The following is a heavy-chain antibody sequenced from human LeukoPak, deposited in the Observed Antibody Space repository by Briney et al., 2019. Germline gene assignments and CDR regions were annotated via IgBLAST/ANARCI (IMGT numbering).Heavy chain of an antibody. CDR3: ARWYCTSNSCYYDY. V-gene: IGHV3-23*01. CDR1: GFIFSIYA. CDR2: IICCGGST. Sequence: GGSLRLSCAASGFIFSIYAMRGVRRAPGEGREAVCAIICCGGSTYYADSVKGRFTISRDNSKNTLYLQMHSLRAEDTAVYYCARWYCTSNSCYYDYWGQGTLVTVSS. D-gene: IGHD2-2*01. J-gene: IGHJ4*02.